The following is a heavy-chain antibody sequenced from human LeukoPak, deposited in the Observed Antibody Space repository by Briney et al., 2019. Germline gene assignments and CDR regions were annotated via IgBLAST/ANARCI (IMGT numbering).Heavy chain of an antibody. CDR1: AFTFSSYW. V-gene: IGHV3-7*01. Sequence: GGSLRLSCAASAFTFSSYWMSWVRRAPGKGLEWVANIKQDGSEKYYVDSVKGRFTISRDNAKNSLYLQMNSLRAEDTAVYYCARPITIFGVVDYWGQGTLVTVSS. J-gene: IGHJ4*02. CDR2: IKQDGSEK. D-gene: IGHD3-3*01. CDR3: ARPITIFGVVDY.